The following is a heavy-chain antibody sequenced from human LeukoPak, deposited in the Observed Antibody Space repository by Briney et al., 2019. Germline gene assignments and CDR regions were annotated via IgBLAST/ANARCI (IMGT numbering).Heavy chain of an antibody. V-gene: IGHV1-69*13. CDR2: IIPIFGTA. D-gene: IGHD3-22*01. CDR1: GGTFSSYA. Sequence: SVNVSCKASGGTFSSYAISWVRQAPGQGLEWMGGIIPIFGTANYAQKFQGRVTITADESTSTAYMELSSLRSEDTAVYYCARSWANYYDGSGYPGFDYWGQGTLVTVSS. J-gene: IGHJ4*02. CDR3: ARSWANYYDGSGYPGFDY.